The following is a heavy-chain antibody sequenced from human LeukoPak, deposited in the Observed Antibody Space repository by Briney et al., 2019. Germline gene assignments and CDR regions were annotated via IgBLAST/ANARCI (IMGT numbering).Heavy chain of an antibody. CDR3: ARTMLIVGATTFDY. J-gene: IGHJ4*02. CDR2: INHSGST. D-gene: IGHD1-26*01. Sequence: SETLSLTCAVYGGSFSGYYWSWIRQPPGKGLEWIGEINHSGSTNYNPSLKSRVTISVDTSKNQFSLKLSSVTAADTAVYYCARTMLIVGATTFDYWGQGTLVTISS. CDR1: GGSFSGYY. V-gene: IGHV4-34*01.